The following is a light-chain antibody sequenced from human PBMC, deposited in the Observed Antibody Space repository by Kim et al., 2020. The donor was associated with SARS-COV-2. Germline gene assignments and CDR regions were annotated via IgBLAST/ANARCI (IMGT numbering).Light chain of an antibody. J-gene: IGKJ4*01. CDR1: QGITKS. Sequence: ASVGDGVTISCRSRQGITKSLAWYQQKPGQVPELLIYAAATLLAGVPSRFSGSGSGTDFTLTISSLQPGDVATYYCQQYKSAPLTFGGGTKVDIK. V-gene: IGKV1-27*01. CDR3: QQYKSAPLT. CDR2: AAA.